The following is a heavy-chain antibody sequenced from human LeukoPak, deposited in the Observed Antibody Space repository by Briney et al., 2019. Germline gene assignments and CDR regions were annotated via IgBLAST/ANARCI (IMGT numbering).Heavy chain of an antibody. D-gene: IGHD3-10*01. J-gene: IGHJ4*02. Sequence: GESLKISCKASGYPFRTSWIGWVRLMPGKGLEWMAITYPGDSDTKYRPSFQGQVSISVDTFISTAYLHWSRLKASDTAIYYCVMGGYYPGYFDHWGQGTLVTVSS. CDR3: VMGGYYPGYFDH. CDR1: GYPFRTSW. CDR2: TYPGDSDT. V-gene: IGHV5-51*01.